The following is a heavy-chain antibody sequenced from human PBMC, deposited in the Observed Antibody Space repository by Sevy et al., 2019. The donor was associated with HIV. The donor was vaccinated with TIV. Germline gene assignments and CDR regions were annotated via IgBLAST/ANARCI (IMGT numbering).Heavy chain of an antibody. D-gene: IGHD2-15*01. J-gene: IGHJ3*02. V-gene: IGHV3-21*01. CDR2: ISSSSNYI. CDR1: GFTFSSYS. Sequence: GGSLRLSCAASGFTFSSYSMNWVRQAPGKGLEWVSSISSSSNYIYYADSVKGRFTISRDNAKNSRYLQMNSLRAEDTAVYYCARDQREGDCSGGSCYSDAFDIWGQGTMVTVSS. CDR3: ARDQREGDCSGGSCYSDAFDI.